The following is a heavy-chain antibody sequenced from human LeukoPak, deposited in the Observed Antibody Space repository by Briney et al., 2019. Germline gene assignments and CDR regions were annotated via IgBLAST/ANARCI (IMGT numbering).Heavy chain of an antibody. CDR1: GFTFGDYG. J-gene: IGHJ4*02. Sequence: GGSLRLSCAASGFTFGDYGMSWVRQAPGKGLQWVSQTSGSGGNPYYVDSVKGRFTISRDNSKNTLYLQMNSLRAEDTAMYYCAKSLYYDSSGYLDLDSWGQGTLVTVSS. V-gene: IGHV3-23*01. D-gene: IGHD3-22*01. CDR2: TSGSGGNP. CDR3: AKSLYYDSSGYLDLDS.